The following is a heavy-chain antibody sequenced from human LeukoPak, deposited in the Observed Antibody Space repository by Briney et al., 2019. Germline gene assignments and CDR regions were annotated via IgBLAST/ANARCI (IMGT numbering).Heavy chain of an antibody. D-gene: IGHD3-3*01. CDR2: INPNSGGT. Sequence: GASVKVSCKASVYTFTGYYMHWVRQAPGQGLEWMGWINPNSGGTNYAQNFQGRVTMTRDTSISTAYMELRRLRSDDTAVYYCARDGEFYDFWSGYSAPYYYYYMDVWGKGTTVTVSS. CDR3: ARDGEFYDFWSGYSAPYYYYYMDV. V-gene: IGHV1-2*02. J-gene: IGHJ6*03. CDR1: VYTFTGYY.